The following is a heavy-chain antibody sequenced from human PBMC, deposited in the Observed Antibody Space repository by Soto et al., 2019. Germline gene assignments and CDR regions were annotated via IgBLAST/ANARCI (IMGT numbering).Heavy chain of an antibody. CDR1: GYTFTNNV. CDR3: AREVPYGYSWFDY. V-gene: IGHV1-3*01. CDR2: VNAGNDNT. Sequence: GASVKVSCKTSGYTFTNNVIHWVRQAPGQRLEWIGWVNAGNDNTKWSREFQGRLTLTKDTSATTAYMELSSLTPEDTAIYFCAREVPYGYSWFDYWGQGTLVTVSS. D-gene: IGHD5-18*01. J-gene: IGHJ4*02.